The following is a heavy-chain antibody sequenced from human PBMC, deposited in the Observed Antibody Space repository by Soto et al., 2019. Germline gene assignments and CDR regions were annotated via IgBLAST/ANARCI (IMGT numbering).Heavy chain of an antibody. D-gene: IGHD2-2*01. Sequence: SETLSLTCAVYGGSFSGYYWSWIRQPPGKGLEWIGEINHSGSTNYNPSLKSRVTISVDTSKNQFSLKLSSVTAADTAVYYCARGLYCSSTSCYLDFDYWGQGTLVTVSS. CDR2: INHSGST. J-gene: IGHJ4*02. CDR3: ARGLYCSSTSCYLDFDY. V-gene: IGHV4-34*01. CDR1: GGSFSGYY.